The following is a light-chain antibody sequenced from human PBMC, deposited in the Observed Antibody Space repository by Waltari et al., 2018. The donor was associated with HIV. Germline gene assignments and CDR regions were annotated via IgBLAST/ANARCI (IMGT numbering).Light chain of an antibody. CDR3: QHRHNWPPLT. Sequence: EIVLTQSPATLSLSPGDRATLSCRASQSVGVSLAWYQHKPGQPPRLVIHEAYNRATGVPARFSGSGSGTDFTLTISRLVPEDFAVYYCQHRHNWPPLTFGGGTEVEIK. CDR1: QSVGVS. J-gene: IGKJ4*01. CDR2: EAY. V-gene: IGKV3-11*01.